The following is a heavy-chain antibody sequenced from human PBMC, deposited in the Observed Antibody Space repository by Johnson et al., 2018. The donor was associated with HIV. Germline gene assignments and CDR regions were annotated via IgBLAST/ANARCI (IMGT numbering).Heavy chain of an antibody. D-gene: IGHD3-16*01. CDR2: INWNGGRT. CDR3: ARGRGGDPIAFDI. J-gene: IGHJ3*02. Sequence: VQLVESGGGVVQPGRSLRLSCAASGFTFNDYGMTWVRQAPGKGLEWVSGINWNGGRTGYADPVKGRFTISRVNAKNSLYLQMTSLRAEDTALYYCARGRGGDPIAFDIWGQGTMGTVSS. CDR1: GFTFNDYG. V-gene: IGHV3-20*04.